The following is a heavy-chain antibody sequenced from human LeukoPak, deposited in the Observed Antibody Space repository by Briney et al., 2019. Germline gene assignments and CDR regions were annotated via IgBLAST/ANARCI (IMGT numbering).Heavy chain of an antibody. CDR3: AKDFLGYCSSTSCYTHLDY. V-gene: IGHV3-30*02. Sequence: PGGSLGLSCAASGFTFSSYGMHWVRQAPGKGLEWVAFIRYDGSNKYYADSVKGRFTISRDNSKNTLYLQMNSLRAEDTAVYYCAKDFLGYCSSTSCYTHLDYWGQGTLVTVSS. CDR1: GFTFSSYG. CDR2: IRYDGSNK. D-gene: IGHD2-2*02. J-gene: IGHJ4*02.